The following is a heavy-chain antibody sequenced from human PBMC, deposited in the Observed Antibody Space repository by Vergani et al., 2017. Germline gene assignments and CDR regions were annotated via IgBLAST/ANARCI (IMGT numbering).Heavy chain of an antibody. CDR2: INHSGST. Sequence: QVQLVQSGAEVKKPGASVKVSCKASGYTFTSYGISWVRQAPGQGLEWIGEINHSGSTNYNPSLKSRVTISVDTSKNQFSLKLSSVTAADTAVYYCAREGGRYQLLQHWGQGTLVTVSS. V-gene: IGHV1-18*01. J-gene: IGHJ1*01. CDR1: GYTFTSYG. CDR3: AREGGRYQLLQH. D-gene: IGHD2-2*01.